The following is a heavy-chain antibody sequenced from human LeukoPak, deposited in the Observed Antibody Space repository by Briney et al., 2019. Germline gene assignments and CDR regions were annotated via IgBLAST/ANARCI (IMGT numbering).Heavy chain of an antibody. CDR3: ARRTNEYSSSSAIRH. D-gene: IGHD6-6*01. CDR2: IIPIFGTA. J-gene: IGHJ4*02. Sequence: GSSVKVSCKASGGTFSSYAISWVRQAPGQGHEWMGGIIPIFGTANYAQKFQGRVTITADESTSTAYMELSSLRSEDTAVYYCARRTNEYSSSSAIRHWGQGTLVTVSS. V-gene: IGHV1-69*01. CDR1: GGTFSSYA.